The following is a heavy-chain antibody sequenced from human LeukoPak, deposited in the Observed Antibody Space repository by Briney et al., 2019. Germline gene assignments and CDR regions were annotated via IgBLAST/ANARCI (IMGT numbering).Heavy chain of an antibody. Sequence: PGGSLRLSCAASGVTFRSDTLNWVRQAPGKGLEWVSSISSGSTYMYYADSVKGRFTISRDNAKNTLYLQMNSLRAEDTAVNYCVKQGYSGYDWEGFFDYWGQGTLVTVSS. CDR1: GVTFRSDT. D-gene: IGHD5-12*01. V-gene: IGHV3-21*01. J-gene: IGHJ4*02. CDR3: VKQGYSGYDWEGFFDY. CDR2: ISSGSTYM.